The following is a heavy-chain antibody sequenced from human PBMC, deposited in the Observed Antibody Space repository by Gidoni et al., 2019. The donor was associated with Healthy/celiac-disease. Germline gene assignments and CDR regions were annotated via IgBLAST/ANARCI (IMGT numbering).Heavy chain of an antibody. J-gene: IGHJ4*02. Sequence: QLQLQESGPGLVTPSETLSLTCTVSGGSISSSSYYWGWIRQPPGKGLEWIGSIYYSGSTYYNPSLKSRVTISVDTSKNQFSLKLSSVTAADTAVYYCASGTTVTHYFDYWGQGTLVTVSS. V-gene: IGHV4-39*01. CDR3: ASGTTVTHYFDY. D-gene: IGHD4-17*01. CDR2: IYYSGST. CDR1: GGSISSSSYY.